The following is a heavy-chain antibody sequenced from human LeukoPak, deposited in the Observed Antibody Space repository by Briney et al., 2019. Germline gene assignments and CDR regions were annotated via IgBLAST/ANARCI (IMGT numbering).Heavy chain of an antibody. CDR2: IKEDGGEK. CDR3: ARRAGDYSHPYDY. J-gene: IGHJ4*02. Sequence: GGSLRLSCAASGFTSSSYWMSWVRQAPGKGLEWVANIKEDGGEKYSVDSVKGRFTISRDNSKNTLYLQMNSLRAEDTAVYYCARRAGDYSHPYDYWGQGILVTVSS. CDR1: GFTSSSYW. D-gene: IGHD3-22*01. V-gene: IGHV3-7*03.